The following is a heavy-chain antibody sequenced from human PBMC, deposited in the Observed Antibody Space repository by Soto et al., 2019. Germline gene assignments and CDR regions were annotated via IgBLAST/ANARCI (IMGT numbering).Heavy chain of an antibody. V-gene: IGHV3-21*06. CDR2: ISSTTNYI. CDR3: ARESEDLTSNFDY. Sequence: EVQLVESGGGLVKPGGSLRPSCAASGFTFTRYSLNWVGQPPGKGLEWVPSISSTTNYIYYGDSMKGGFTISRDNAKNSLYLEMNSLRAEDRAVYYCARESEDLTSNFDYWGQGTLVTVSS. J-gene: IGHJ4*02. CDR1: GFTFTRYS.